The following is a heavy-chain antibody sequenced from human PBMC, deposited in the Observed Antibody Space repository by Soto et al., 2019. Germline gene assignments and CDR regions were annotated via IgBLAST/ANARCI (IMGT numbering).Heavy chain of an antibody. D-gene: IGHD4-17*01. J-gene: IGHJ6*03. CDR1: GYSFTSYW. CDR2: TYPGDSDT. CDR3: ARLTSTVTDYYYYYMDV. Sequence: PGASLKISCKGSGYSFTSYWIGWVRQMPGKGLEWMGITYPGDSDTRYSPSFQGQVTISADKSISTAYLQWSSLKASDTAMYYCARLTSTVTDYYYYYMDVWGKGTTVTVSS. V-gene: IGHV5-51*01.